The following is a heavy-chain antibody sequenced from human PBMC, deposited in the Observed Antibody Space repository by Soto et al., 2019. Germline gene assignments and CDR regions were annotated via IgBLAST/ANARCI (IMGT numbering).Heavy chain of an antibody. CDR1: GGSISSGGYY. CDR2: IYYSGST. V-gene: IGHV4-31*02. CDR3: ARAGYCSGGSCTDAFDI. D-gene: IGHD2-15*01. J-gene: IGHJ3*02. Sequence: TLSLTCTVSGGSISSGGYYWSWIRQHPGKGLEWIGYIYYSGSTYYNPSLKSRVTISVDTSKNQFSLKLSSVTAADTAVYYCARAGYCSGGSCTDAFDIWGQGTMVTVSS.